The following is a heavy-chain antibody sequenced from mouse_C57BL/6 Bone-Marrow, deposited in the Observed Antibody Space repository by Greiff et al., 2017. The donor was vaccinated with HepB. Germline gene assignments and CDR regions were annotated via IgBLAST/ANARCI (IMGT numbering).Heavy chain of an antibody. Sequence: EVKLVESGGGLVQPGGSLKLSSAASGFTFSDYGMAWVRQAPRKGPEWVAFISNLAYSIYYADTVTGRFTISRENAKNTLYLEMSSLRSEDTAMYYCARHADYYAMDYWGQGTSVTVSS. CDR3: ARHADYYAMDY. CDR2: ISNLAYSI. CDR1: GFTFSDYG. V-gene: IGHV5-15*01. J-gene: IGHJ4*01.